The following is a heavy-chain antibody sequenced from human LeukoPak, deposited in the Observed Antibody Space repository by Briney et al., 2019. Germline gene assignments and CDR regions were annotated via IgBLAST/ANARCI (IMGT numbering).Heavy chain of an antibody. CDR2: IYYSGST. Sequence: SETLSLTCTVSGGSISSYYWSWIRQPPGKGLEWIGYIYYSGSTYYNPSLKSRVTISVDTSKNQFSLKLSSVTAADTAVYYCARETRITIFGVAQIDYWGQGTLVTVSS. CDR1: GGSISSYY. CDR3: ARETRITIFGVAQIDY. V-gene: IGHV4-59*08. J-gene: IGHJ4*02. D-gene: IGHD3-3*01.